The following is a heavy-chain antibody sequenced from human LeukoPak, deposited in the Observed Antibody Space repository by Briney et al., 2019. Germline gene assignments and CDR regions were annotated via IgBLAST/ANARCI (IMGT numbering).Heavy chain of an antibody. V-gene: IGHV3-33*01. CDR2: TWYDGSNK. Sequence: GGSLRLSCAASGFTFSLYNMHWVRQAPGKGLEWVATTWYDGSNKYYPDSVKGRFTISRDNSKDTLYLQMNSLRAEDTAVYYCASSGSYFRPDAFDIWGQGTMVTVSS. J-gene: IGHJ3*02. CDR1: GFTFSLYN. D-gene: IGHD1-26*01. CDR3: ASSGSYFRPDAFDI.